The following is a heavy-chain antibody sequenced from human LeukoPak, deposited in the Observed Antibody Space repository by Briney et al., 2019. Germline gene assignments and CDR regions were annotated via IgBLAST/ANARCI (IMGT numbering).Heavy chain of an antibody. CDR3: ARRAYYYDSSGYYYDY. V-gene: IGHV4-4*09. D-gene: IGHD3-22*01. J-gene: IGHJ4*02. Sequence: SETLSLTCTVSGGSISSYYWSWIRQPPGKGLEWIGYIYTSGSTNYNPSLKSRVTISVDTSKNQFSLKLSSVTAADTAVYYCARRAYYYDSSGYYYDYWGQGTLVTVSS. CDR1: GGSISSYY. CDR2: IYTSGST.